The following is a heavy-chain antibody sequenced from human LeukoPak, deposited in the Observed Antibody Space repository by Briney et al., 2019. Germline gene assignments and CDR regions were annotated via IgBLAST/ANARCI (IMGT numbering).Heavy chain of an antibody. D-gene: IGHD1-26*01. Sequence: GGSLRLSCAASGFMFDAYAMHWVRQAPGKGLEWVSGISWNGGSTGFADSVKGRFTISRDNAKNSLSLHVNSLRAEDTALYSCAKGRSGNYYTETYFDCWGQGTLVTVSS. V-gene: IGHV3-9*01. J-gene: IGHJ4*02. CDR3: AKGRSGNYYTETYFDC. CDR2: ISWNGGST. CDR1: GFMFDAYA.